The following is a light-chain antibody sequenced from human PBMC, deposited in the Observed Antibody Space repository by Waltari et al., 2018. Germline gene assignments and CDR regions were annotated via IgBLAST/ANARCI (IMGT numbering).Light chain of an antibody. Sequence: QSVLTQPPSVSAAPGQRVTIPCSGGHSNIGKNYVSWYRQFPGTPPKLLIYEDSERPSGVPGRFSGSKSGTSATLDITGLQAGDEADYYCGTWDSSLSGAVFGGGTHLTVL. J-gene: IGLJ7*01. CDR3: GTWDSSLSGAV. CDR1: HSNIGKNY. V-gene: IGLV1-51*02. CDR2: EDS.